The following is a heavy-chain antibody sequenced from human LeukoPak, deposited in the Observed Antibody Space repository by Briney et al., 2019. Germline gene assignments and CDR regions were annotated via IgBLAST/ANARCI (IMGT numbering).Heavy chain of an antibody. D-gene: IGHD5-12*01. V-gene: IGHV3-11*04. CDR1: GFTLSDYY. CDR2: ISSSGSTI. Sequence: GGSLRLSCAASGFTLSDYYINWIRQAPGKGLEWVSYISSSGSTIYYADSVKGRFSISRDNAKKSVSLRMTSLRAEDTAVYYCARDNVVTTIDDYYYYMDVWGKGTTVTVSS. J-gene: IGHJ6*03. CDR3: ARDNVVTTIDDYYYYMDV.